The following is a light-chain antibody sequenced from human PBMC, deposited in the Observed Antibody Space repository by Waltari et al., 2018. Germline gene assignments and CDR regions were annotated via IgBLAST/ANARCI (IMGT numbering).Light chain of an antibody. V-gene: IGLV2-23*02. Sequence: QSALTQPASVSVSPGQSITISCTGTSRDVGNYNRVSWYQQHPGKAPKLMIYAVSKRPSGVSDRFSGSKSGDMASLTISGLQPEDEAEYFCSSYAGSSKGVFGGGTKVTVL. CDR2: AVS. CDR1: SRDVGNYNR. CDR3: SSYAGSSKGV. J-gene: IGLJ2*01.